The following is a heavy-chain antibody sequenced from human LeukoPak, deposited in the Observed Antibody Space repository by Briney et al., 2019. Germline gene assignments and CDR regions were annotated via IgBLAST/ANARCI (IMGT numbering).Heavy chain of an antibody. Sequence: GGSLRLSCAASGFTFSSYAMSWVRQAPGKGLEWVSVIYSGGSTYYADSVKGRFTISRDNSKNTLYLQMNSLRAEDTAVYYCARSYDSSGYYDYWGQGTLVTVSS. J-gene: IGHJ4*02. CDR3: ARSYDSSGYYDY. CDR2: IYSGGST. D-gene: IGHD3-22*01. CDR1: GFTFSSYA. V-gene: IGHV3-53*01.